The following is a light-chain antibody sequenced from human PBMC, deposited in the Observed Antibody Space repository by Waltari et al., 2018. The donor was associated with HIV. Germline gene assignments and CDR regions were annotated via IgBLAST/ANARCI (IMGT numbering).Light chain of an antibody. Sequence: QSVLTQPPSVSVPPGPRVTISCTARIPTIRPAYDVHWYQQLPGTAPTLLIYGSSNRPSGVPDRFFSSKSGTSASLAITGLQAEDEADYYCQSYDSSLSGWVFGGGTKLTVL. V-gene: IGLV1-40*01. J-gene: IGLJ3*02. CDR3: QSYDSSLSGWV. CDR2: GSS. CDR1: IPTIRPAYD.